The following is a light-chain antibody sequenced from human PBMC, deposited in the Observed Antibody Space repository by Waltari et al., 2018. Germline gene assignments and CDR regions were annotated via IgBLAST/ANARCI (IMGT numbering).Light chain of an antibody. CDR1: QHFTKW. J-gene: IGKJ4*01. CDR3: QQYNSYPGLT. V-gene: IGKV1-5*01. Sequence: DIQMTQSPSTLSASVGDRVTITSRPSQHFTKWLAWYQQKPGKAPNLLIYDASSLETGVPSRFSGSGSGTEFTLTINSLQPDDFATYYCQQYNSYPGLTFGGGTK. CDR2: DAS.